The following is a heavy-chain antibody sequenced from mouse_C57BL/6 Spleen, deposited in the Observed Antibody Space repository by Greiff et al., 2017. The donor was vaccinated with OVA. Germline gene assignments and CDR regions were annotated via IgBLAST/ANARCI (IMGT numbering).Heavy chain of an antibody. D-gene: IGHD1-1*01. CDR3: ASLYMDWYFDV. CDR1: GYTFNSYW. CDR2: IDPSDSET. Sequence: VQLQQPGAELVRPGSSVKLSCKASGYTFNSYWMHWVKQRPIQGLEWIGNIDPSDSETHYNQKFKDKATLTVDKSSSTAYMQLSSLTSEDSAVYYCASLYMDWYFDVWGTGTTVTVSS. J-gene: IGHJ1*03. V-gene: IGHV1-52*01.